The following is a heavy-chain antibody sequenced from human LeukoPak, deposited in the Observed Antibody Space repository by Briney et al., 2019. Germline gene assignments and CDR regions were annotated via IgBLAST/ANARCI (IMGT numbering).Heavy chain of an antibody. J-gene: IGHJ6*03. CDR2: INTNTGNP. D-gene: IGHD1-7*01. Sequence: ASVKVSCKASGYTFTSYSMNWVREAPGQGHERMRLINTNTGNPTYTQGFTGRFDFSLDPSVSTAYLQISRLKAEDTAVYYCARRRITGTIWPSVYYMDVWGKGTTVTVSS. CDR1: GYTFTSYS. CDR3: ARRRITGTIWPSVYYMDV. V-gene: IGHV7-4-1*02.